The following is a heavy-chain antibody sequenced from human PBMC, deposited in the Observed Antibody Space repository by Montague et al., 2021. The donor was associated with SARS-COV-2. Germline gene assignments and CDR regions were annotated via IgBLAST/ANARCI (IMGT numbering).Heavy chain of an antibody. Sequence: SETLSLTCTVSGYSISSGYYWGWIRQPPGKGLEWIGSIYHSGSTYYNPSLKSRVTISVDTSKNHFSLKLSSVTAADTAVYYCARRGRKLLPVATTIGGFDIWGQGTMVTVSS. CDR2: IYHSGST. CDR3: ARRGRKLLPVATTIGGFDI. D-gene: IGHD5-12*01. J-gene: IGHJ3*02. CDR1: GYSISSGYY. V-gene: IGHV4-38-2*02.